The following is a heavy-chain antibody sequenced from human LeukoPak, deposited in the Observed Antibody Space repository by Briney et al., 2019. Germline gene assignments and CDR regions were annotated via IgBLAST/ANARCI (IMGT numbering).Heavy chain of an antibody. CDR2: INHSGST. J-gene: IGHJ4*02. CDR1: GGSFSGYY. CDR3: ATFRSITMVRGVSVY. D-gene: IGHD3-10*01. V-gene: IGHV4-34*01. Sequence: PSETLSLTCAVYGGSFSGYYWSWIRQPPGKGLEWIGEINHSGSTNYNPSHKSRVTISVDTSKNQFSLKLRSVTAADTAVYYCATFRSITMVRGVSVYWGQGTLVTVSS.